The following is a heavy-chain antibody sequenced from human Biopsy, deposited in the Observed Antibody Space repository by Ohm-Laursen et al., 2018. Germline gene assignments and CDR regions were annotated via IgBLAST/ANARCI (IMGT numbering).Heavy chain of an antibody. Sequence: SETLSLTCTVSGGSINSHHWSWIRQPAGNGLEWIGRVYISGGTTYNPSLKSRVTMSLDTSRNQFSLRLNSVTAADTAVYYCARATNSTGWPYYYFYGMDVWGQGTTVTVSS. CDR1: GGSINSHH. CDR3: ARATNSTGWPYYYFYGMDV. CDR2: VYISGGT. D-gene: IGHD2/OR15-2a*01. V-gene: IGHV4-4*07. J-gene: IGHJ6*02.